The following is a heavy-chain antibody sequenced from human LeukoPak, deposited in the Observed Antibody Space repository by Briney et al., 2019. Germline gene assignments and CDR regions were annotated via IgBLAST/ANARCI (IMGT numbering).Heavy chain of an antibody. J-gene: IGHJ6*02. D-gene: IGHD3-22*01. CDR2: IYYSGST. CDR1: GGSISSYY. Sequence: SETLSLTCTVSGGSISSYYWSWIRQPPGKGLEWIGYIYYSGSTNYNPSLKSRVTISVDTFKNQFSLKLSSVTAADTAVYYCARDGHYYDSSGDYYYYGMDVWGQGTTVTVSS. CDR3: ARDGHYYDSSGDYYYYGMDV. V-gene: IGHV4-59*01.